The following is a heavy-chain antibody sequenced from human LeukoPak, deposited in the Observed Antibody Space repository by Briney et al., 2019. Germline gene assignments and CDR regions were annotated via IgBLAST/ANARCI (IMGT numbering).Heavy chain of an antibody. V-gene: IGHV1-8*01. Sequence: ASVKVSCKASGYTFTSYDINWVRQATGQGLEWMGWMNPNSGNTGYAQKFQGRVTMTRNTSISTAYMELSSLRSEDTAVYYCARGPRNTMYCSSTSCYYNWSDPWGQGTLVTVSS. CDR2: MNPNSGNT. J-gene: IGHJ5*02. CDR1: GYTFTSYD. CDR3: ARGPRNTMYCSSTSCYYNWSDP. D-gene: IGHD2-2*01.